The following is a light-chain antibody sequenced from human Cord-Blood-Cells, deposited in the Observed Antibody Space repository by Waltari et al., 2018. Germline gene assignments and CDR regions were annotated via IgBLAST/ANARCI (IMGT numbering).Light chain of an antibody. V-gene: IGLV2-14*03. CDR1: SSDVGGYNY. CDR3: SSYTSSSTRV. CDR2: DVS. J-gene: IGLJ3*02. Sequence: QSALTQPASVSGSPGQSITISCTGTSSDVGGYNYVSWYQQHHGKAPKLMFYDVSNRPSGVSNRFSGSKSGNTASLTISGLQAEDGADYYCSSYTSSSTRVFGGGTKLTVL.